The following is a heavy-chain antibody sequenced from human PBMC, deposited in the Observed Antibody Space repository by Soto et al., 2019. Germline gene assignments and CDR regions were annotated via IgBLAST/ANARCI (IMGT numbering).Heavy chain of an antibody. J-gene: IGHJ4*02. CDR1: GGTFSSYA. Sequence: QVQLVQSGAEVKKPGSSVKVSCKASGGTFSSYAISWVRQAPGQGLEWMGGIIPIFGTANYAQKFQGRVTITADESTSTAYMELSSLRSEDTAVYSCAGGGSSGWYSSVKFDYWGQGTLVTVSS. V-gene: IGHV1-69*01. CDR3: AGGGSSGWYSSVKFDY. D-gene: IGHD6-19*01. CDR2: IIPIFGTA.